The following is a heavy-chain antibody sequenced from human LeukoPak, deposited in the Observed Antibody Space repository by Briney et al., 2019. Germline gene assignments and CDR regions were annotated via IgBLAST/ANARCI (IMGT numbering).Heavy chain of an antibody. V-gene: IGHV3-23*01. D-gene: IGHD1-26*01. Sequence: GASLRLSCAASGFTFSSYAMSWVRQAPGKGLEWVSVISGSGGSTYYADSVKGRFTISRDNSKNTLYLQMNSLGAEDTAVFYCARGSGSYDYWGQGTLVTVSS. CDR1: GFTFSSYA. CDR3: ARGSGSYDY. CDR2: ISGSGGST. J-gene: IGHJ4*02.